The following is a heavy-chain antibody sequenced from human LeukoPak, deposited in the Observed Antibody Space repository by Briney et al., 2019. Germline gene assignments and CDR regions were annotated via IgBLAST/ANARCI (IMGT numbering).Heavy chain of an antibody. D-gene: IGHD1-26*01. J-gene: IGHJ4*01. V-gene: IGHV4-34*01. CDR1: GGSFSGYY. CDR3: VRDRVGTTGVPYFDF. CDR2: INHSGST. Sequence: PSETLSLTCAVYGGSFSGYYWSWIRQPPGKGLEWIGEINHSGSTNYNPSLKSRVTISIDTSKNQFSLKLSSVTAADTAVYYCVRDRVGTTGVPYFDFWGQGTLVTVSS.